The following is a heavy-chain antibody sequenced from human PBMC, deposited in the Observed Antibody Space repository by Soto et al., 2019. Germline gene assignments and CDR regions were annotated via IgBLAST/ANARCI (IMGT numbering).Heavy chain of an antibody. CDR2: INPSGGST. CDR1: GYTFTSYY. J-gene: IGHJ6*02. Sequence: ASVKVSCKASGYTFTSYYMRWVRQAPGQGLEWMGIINPSGGSTSYAQKFQGRVTMTRDTSTSTVYMELSSLRSEDTAVYYCARELRLRSYYYYYGMDVWGQGTTVTVSS. CDR3: ARELRLRSYYYYYGMDV. D-gene: IGHD3-3*01. V-gene: IGHV1-46*01.